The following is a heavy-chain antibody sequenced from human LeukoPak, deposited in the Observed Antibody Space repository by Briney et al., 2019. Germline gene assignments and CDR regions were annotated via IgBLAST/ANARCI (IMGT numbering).Heavy chain of an antibody. CDR3: ARGYSYGS. CDR2: AYYRSKWHY. J-gene: IGHJ5*02. D-gene: IGHD5-18*01. CDR1: GDSVSNTSGA. V-gene: IGHV6-1*01. Sequence: SQTLSLTCAISGDSVSNTSGAWNWIRQSPSRGLEWLGRAYYRSKWHYDYAVSVKSRVTISPDTSKNQFSLQLNSVSPEDTAVYYCARGYSYGSWGQGTLVTVSS.